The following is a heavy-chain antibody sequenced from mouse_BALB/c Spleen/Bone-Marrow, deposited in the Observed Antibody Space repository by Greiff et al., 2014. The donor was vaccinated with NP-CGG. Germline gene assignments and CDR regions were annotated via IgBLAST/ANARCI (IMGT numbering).Heavy chain of an antibody. D-gene: IGHD2-12*01. CDR1: GYTFTSYW. CDR2: INPSNGRT. Sequence: QVQLQQSGAELVKPGASVKLSCKASGYTFTSYWMHRVKQRPGQGLEWIGGINPSNGRTNYNEKFKTKATLTVDKSSSTAYMQLSSLTSEDSAVYYCARWLLYYWGQGTTLTVPS. CDR3: ARWLLYY. V-gene: IGHV1S81*02. J-gene: IGHJ2*01.